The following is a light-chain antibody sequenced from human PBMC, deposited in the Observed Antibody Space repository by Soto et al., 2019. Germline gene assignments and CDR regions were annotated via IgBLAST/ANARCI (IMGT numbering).Light chain of an antibody. Sequence: DIVMTQSPLSLSVTPGESASISCRSSQSLLYSNGYNYLDWYLQKPGQSPQLLIYMGSNRASGVTDRFSGSGSGTDFTLKISRVEAEDVGIYYCMKALQTPLTFGGGTKVEI. CDR2: MGS. CDR1: QSLLYSNGYNY. V-gene: IGKV2-28*01. CDR3: MKALQTPLT. J-gene: IGKJ4*01.